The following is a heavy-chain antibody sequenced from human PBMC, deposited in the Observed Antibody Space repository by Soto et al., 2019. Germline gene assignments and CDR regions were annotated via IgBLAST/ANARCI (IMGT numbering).Heavy chain of an antibody. J-gene: IGHJ4*02. CDR1: GGSISSSSYY. D-gene: IGHD6-19*01. CDR2: IYYSGST. Sequence: PSETLSLTCTVSGGSISSSSYYWCWIRQPPGKGLEWIGSIYYSGSTYYNPSLKSRVTISVDTSKNQFSLKLSSVTAADTAVYYCARHNRSSRRWLSGCFDYWGQGTLVTVSS. CDR3: ARHNRSSRRWLSGCFDY. V-gene: IGHV4-39*01.